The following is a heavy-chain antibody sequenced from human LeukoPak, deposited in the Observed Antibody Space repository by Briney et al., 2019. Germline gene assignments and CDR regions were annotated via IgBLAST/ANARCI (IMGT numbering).Heavy chain of an antibody. V-gene: IGHV3-33*01. J-gene: IGHJ6*02. Sequence: GGSLRLSCAASGFTFSSYGMHWVRQAPGKGLEWVAVIWYDGSNKYYADSVKGRFTISRNNSKNTLYLQMNSLRAEDTAVYYCARIDYPNPNYYYYGMDVWGQGTTVTVSS. CDR2: IWYDGSNK. D-gene: IGHD4-17*01. CDR3: ARIDYPNPNYYYYGMDV. CDR1: GFTFSSYG.